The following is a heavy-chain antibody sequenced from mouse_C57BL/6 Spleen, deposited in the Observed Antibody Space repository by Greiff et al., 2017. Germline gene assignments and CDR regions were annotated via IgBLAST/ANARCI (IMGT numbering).Heavy chain of an antibody. CDR2: IYPGDGDT. V-gene: IGHV1-82*01. J-gene: IGHJ2*01. CDR1: GYAFSSSW. Sequence: VQLQQSGPELVKPGASVTISCKASGYAFSSSWMNWVKQRPGKGLEWIGRIYPGDGDTNYNGKFKDKATRTADKSPSTAYMQLSSLTSEDSAVYFCASRYYYGSGYYFDYWGQGTTLTVSS. CDR3: ASRYYYGSGYYFDY. D-gene: IGHD1-1*01.